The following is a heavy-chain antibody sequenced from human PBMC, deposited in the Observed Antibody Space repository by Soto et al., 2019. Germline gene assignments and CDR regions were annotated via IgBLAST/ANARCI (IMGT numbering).Heavy chain of an antibody. J-gene: IGHJ4*02. CDR2: MNPNSGNT. Sequence: ASVKGSGKASGYTFTSYDINWVRQATGQGLEWMGWMNPNSGNTGYAQKFQGRVTMTRNTCIRTAYMELSSLRAEDTAVYYCPRSRSTYYYGSGAGYWGQGTLVTVSS. CDR1: GYTFTSYD. V-gene: IGHV1-8*01. D-gene: IGHD3-10*01. CDR3: PRSRSTYYYGSGAGY.